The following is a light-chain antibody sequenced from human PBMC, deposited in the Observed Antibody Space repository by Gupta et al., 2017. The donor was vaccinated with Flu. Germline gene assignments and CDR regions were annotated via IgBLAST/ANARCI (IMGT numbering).Light chain of an antibody. J-gene: IGKJ2*01. Sequence: DIHMTQSPSSLSAALGDRVIITRRASETISSHNLNWYQQKPGKAPKVLIYAASSLQSGVPSRFSGSGSGTDFTLTITSLQPEDFATYYCQQSITTPYTFGQGTKLEMK. CDR1: ETISSH. CDR2: AAS. CDR3: QQSITTPYT. V-gene: IGKV1-39*01.